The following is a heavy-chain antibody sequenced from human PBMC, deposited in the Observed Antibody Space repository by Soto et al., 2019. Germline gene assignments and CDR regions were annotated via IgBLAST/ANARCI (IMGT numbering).Heavy chain of an antibody. D-gene: IGHD7-27*01. J-gene: IGHJ4*02. V-gene: IGHV4-30-4*01. Sequence: PSETLSLTCSVSGGSISSGYWTWIRQPPGEGLEWIGHIFDSGTTYTNPSLRSQVAISLDTSKNHFSLTLSSVTAADTAVYYCARGPSGDKVHYWGQGALVTVSS. CDR3: ARGPSGDKVHY. CDR1: GGSISSGY. CDR2: IFDSGTT.